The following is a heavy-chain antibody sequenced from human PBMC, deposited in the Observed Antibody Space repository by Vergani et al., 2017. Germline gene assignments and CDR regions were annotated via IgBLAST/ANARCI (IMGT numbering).Heavy chain of an antibody. Sequence: EVQLVESGGGLVQPGGSLRLSCAASGCTFSSYWMSWVRQAPGKGLEWVSYISSSSSYIYYADSVKGRFTISRDNAKNSLYLQMNSLRAEDTAVYYCAMAGPEYFQHWGQGTLVTVSS. J-gene: IGHJ1*01. CDR3: AMAGPEYFQH. CDR1: GCTFSSYW. V-gene: IGHV3-21*05. CDR2: ISSSSSYI. D-gene: IGHD6-19*01.